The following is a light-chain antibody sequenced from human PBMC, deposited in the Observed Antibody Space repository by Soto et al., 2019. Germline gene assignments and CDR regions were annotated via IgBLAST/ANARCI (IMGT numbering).Light chain of an antibody. Sequence: QSVLTQPASVSGSPGQSITISCTGTSSDVGGYNYVSWYQQHPGKAPKLIIYEVSNRPTGVSNRFSSSKSGHTASLTISGLQSEDDADYFCTSYTSSSTLAVLGTGTKVTVL. CDR3: TSYTSSSTLAV. V-gene: IGLV2-14*01. J-gene: IGLJ1*01. CDR2: EVS. CDR1: SSDVGGYNY.